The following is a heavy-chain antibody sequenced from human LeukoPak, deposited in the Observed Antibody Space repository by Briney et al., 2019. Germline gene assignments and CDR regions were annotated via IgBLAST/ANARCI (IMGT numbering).Heavy chain of an antibody. V-gene: IGHV3-20*04. J-gene: IGHJ4*02. CDR1: GFTFDDIG. CDR3: ARGWFGEFPDY. D-gene: IGHD3-10*01. CDR2: INWNGGST. Sequence: GGSLRLSCAASGFTFDDIGMSWVRQAPGKGLEWVSGINWNGGSTGYADSVKGRFIISRDNAKNSLYLQMNSLRAEDTAVYYCARGWFGEFPDYWGQGTQVTVSS.